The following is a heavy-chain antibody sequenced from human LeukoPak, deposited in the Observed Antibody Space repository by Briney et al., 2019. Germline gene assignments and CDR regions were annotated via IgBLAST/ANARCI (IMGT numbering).Heavy chain of an antibody. CDR1: GFTFGDYA. CDR3: AKVIRGASYYFDS. V-gene: IGHV3-23*01. J-gene: IGHJ4*02. CDR2: ISSGGST. Sequence: GRSLRLSCTASGFTFGDYAMSWVRQAPGKGLQWVSIISSGGSTYSADSVKGRFTISRDNSKNTLYLQMNSLRAEDTAVYYCAKVIRGASYYFDSWGQGTLVTVSS. D-gene: IGHD3-10*01.